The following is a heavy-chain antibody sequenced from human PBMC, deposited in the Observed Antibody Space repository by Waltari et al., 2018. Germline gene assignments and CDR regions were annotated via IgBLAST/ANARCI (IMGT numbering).Heavy chain of an antibody. CDR1: GGSFSVYY. CDR3: ARQIGFIVGATLDY. CDR2: INHSGST. Sequence: QVQLQQWGAGLLKPSETLSLTCAVYGGSFSVYYWSWIRQPPGKGLEWIGEINHSGSTNYNPSLKSRVTISVDTSKNQFSLKLSSVTAADTAVYYCARQIGFIVGATLDYWGQGTLVTVSS. J-gene: IGHJ4*02. D-gene: IGHD1-26*01. V-gene: IGHV4-34*01.